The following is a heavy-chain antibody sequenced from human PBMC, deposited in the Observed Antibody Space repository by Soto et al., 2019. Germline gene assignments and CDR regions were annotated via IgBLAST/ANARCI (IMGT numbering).Heavy chain of an antibody. CDR1: GGTFSTYA. Sequence: QVQLVQSGAEVKKPESSVKVSCKAPGGTFSTYAISWVRQAPGQGLEWMGGIIPMFGTANYAQRYQDRVTITADGSTSTVYMELSSLRSEDTAVYFGASGIQLWLRRINNGYSGWGQGTLVTVSS. V-gene: IGHV1-69*12. D-gene: IGHD5-18*01. CDR2: IIPMFGTA. J-gene: IGHJ4*02. CDR3: ASGIQLWLRRINNGYSG.